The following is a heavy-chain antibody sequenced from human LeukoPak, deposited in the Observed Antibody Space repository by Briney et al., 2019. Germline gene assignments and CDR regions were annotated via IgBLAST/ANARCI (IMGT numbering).Heavy chain of an antibody. Sequence: ASVKVSCNASGFTFTGYYMHWVRQAPGQGLEWMGWINPNSGGTNYAQKFQGRVTMTRGTSISTAYMELSRLRSDDTAVYYCARDGVDSSADYWGQGTLVTVSS. CDR1: GFTFTGYY. V-gene: IGHV1-2*02. J-gene: IGHJ4*02. D-gene: IGHD3-22*01. CDR3: ARDGVDSSADY. CDR2: INPNSGGT.